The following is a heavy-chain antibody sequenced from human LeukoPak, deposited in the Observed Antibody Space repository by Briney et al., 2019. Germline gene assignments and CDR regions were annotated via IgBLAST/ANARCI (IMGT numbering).Heavy chain of an antibody. V-gene: IGHV4-39*01. D-gene: IGHD3-10*01. CDR3: ARKGGITMVRGAIDY. CDR2: IYYSGST. Sequence: SETLSLTCTVSGGSISSSSYYWGWIRQPPGKGLEWIGSIYYSGSTYYNPSLKSRVTISVDTSKNQFSLKLSSVTAADTAVYYCARKGGITMVRGAIDYWGQGTLVTVSS. J-gene: IGHJ4*02. CDR1: GGSISSSSYY.